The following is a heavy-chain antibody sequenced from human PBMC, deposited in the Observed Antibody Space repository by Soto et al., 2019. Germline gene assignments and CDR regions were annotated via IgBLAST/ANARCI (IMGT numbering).Heavy chain of an antibody. CDR3: ASRDPGTSVDY. V-gene: IGHV4-4*02. J-gene: IGHJ4*02. D-gene: IGHD1-7*01. Sequence: SETLSLTCAVSVGSFTSNNWWTCVRQPPGQGLEWIGEIYRTVSTNYNPSLKSRVTISLDKPENQFSLKVTSLTAADTAVYYCASRDPGTSVDYWGQGTLVTVSS. CDR1: VGSFTSNNW. CDR2: IYRTVST.